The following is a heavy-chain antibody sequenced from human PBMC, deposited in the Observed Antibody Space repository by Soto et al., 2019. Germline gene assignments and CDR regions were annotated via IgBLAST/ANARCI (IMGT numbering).Heavy chain of an antibody. Sequence: SETLSLTCAVSGASVRSYHWSWIRQAAGKGLEWIGRVQMSGTTNYNPSLKTRVTMSLDTSKNEVALRMTYLTAADTAVYFCAKDRSTMRWFDPWGQGILVTVSS. D-gene: IGHD1-1*01. CDR1: GASVRSYH. V-gene: IGHV4-4*07. J-gene: IGHJ5*02. CDR3: AKDRSTMRWFDP. CDR2: VQMSGTT.